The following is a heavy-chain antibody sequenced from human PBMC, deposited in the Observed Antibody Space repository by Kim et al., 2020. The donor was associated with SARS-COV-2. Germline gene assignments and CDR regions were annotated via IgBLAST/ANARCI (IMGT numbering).Heavy chain of an antibody. D-gene: IGHD1-7*01. CDR3: ASLLKTKGAFDI. V-gene: IGHV3-21*01. Sequence: YYADSVKGRFTISRDNAKNSLYLQMNSLRAEDTAVYYCASLLKTKGAFDIWGQGTMVTVSS. J-gene: IGHJ3*02.